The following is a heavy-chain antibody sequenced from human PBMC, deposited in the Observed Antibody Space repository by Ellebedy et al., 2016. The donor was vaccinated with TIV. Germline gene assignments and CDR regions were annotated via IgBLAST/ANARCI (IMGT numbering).Heavy chain of an antibody. V-gene: IGHV3-23*01. J-gene: IGHJ3*01. CDR1: GFTFSSYA. CDR2: ISNTGSRT. CDR3: AKDQVAGDGRWVFDS. D-gene: IGHD5-24*01. Sequence: GESLKISCAASGFTFSSYAMSWVRQAPGKGPEWVSTISNTGSRTYYADSVEGRFIISRDNSKKTLYLQMNRLRAEDTAVYYCAKDQVAGDGRWVFDSWGQGTVVTVSS.